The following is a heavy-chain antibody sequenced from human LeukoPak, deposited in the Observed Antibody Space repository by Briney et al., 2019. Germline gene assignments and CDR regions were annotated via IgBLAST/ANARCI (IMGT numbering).Heavy chain of an antibody. V-gene: IGHV1-18*04. Sequence: ASVKVSCKASGYTFTSYYMHWVRQAPGQGLEWMGWISAYNGNTNYAQKLQGRVTMTTGTSTSTAYMELRSLRSDDAAVYSCARDVGGDSFWTEVWGQGTTVTVSS. CDR3: ARDVGGDSFWTEV. J-gene: IGHJ6*02. CDR1: GYTFTSYY. CDR2: ISAYNGNT. D-gene: IGHD4-17*01.